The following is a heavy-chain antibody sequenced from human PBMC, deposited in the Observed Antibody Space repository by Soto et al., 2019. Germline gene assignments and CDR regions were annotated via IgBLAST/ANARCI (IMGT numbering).Heavy chain of an antibody. J-gene: IGHJ4*02. Sequence: EVQLLESGGGLVRPGESLRLSCAASGFTFSSYAMSWVRQAPGKGLEWVSVISGSDDSTYYADSVKGRFTISRDNSKNTLYLRMNSLRAEGTAVYYCAKRSSSSTFAYWGQGTLVTVSS. CDR1: GFTFSSYA. CDR3: AKRSSSSTFAY. V-gene: IGHV3-23*01. D-gene: IGHD6-6*01. CDR2: ISGSDDST.